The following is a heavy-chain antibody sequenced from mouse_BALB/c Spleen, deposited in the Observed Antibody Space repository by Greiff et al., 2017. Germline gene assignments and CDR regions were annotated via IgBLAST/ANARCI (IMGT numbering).Heavy chain of an antibody. CDR1: GFTFTDYY. V-gene: IGHV7-3*02. D-gene: IGHD2-4*01. J-gene: IGHJ3*01. Sequence: EVNVVESGGGLVQPGGSLRLSCATSGFTFTDYYMSWVRQPPGKALEWLGFIRNKANGYTTEYSASVKGRFTISRDTSQSILYLQMNTLRAEDSDAYYCARDIDYDRPAWFAYWGQGTLVTVSA. CDR2: IRNKANGYTT. CDR3: ARDIDYDRPAWFAY.